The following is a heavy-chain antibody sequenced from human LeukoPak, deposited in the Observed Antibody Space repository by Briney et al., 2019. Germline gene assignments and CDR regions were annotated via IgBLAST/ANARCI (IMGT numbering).Heavy chain of an antibody. CDR2: INPNSGVT. CDR1: GYNFAGYY. J-gene: IGHJ4*02. CDR3: ARGTGEGYTYGRYYFDY. D-gene: IGHD5-18*01. V-gene: IGHV1-2*02. Sequence: ASVKVSCKASGYNFAGYYMHWVRQAPGQGLEWMGWINPNSGVTDYAQNFQGRVTMTRDTSISTAYVELSRLRSDDTAVYYCARGTGEGYTYGRYYFDYWGQGTLVTVSS.